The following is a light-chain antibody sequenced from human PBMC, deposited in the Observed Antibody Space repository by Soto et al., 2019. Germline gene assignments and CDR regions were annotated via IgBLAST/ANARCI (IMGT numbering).Light chain of an antibody. CDR1: QSVSSSY. CDR3: KKYSSSPRK. V-gene: IGKV3-20*01. CDR2: DEA. J-gene: IGKJ1*01. Sequence: MVLTRCPGALSLSPWGRGTRSCSASQSVSSSYLAWYKQKPGQAHRLFIYDEANRATGIKDRFNGSGSGKDFTITIRRLDNEDFEVYYCKKYSSSPRKCGKGTKGDIK.